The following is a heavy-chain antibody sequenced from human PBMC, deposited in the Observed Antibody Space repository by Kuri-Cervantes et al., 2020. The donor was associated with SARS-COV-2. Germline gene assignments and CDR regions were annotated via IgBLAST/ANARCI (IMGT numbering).Heavy chain of an antibody. Sequence: GGSLRLSCAASGFTFSSYSMNWVRQAPGKGLEWVSSISSSSSYIYYADSVKGRFTISRDNSKNTLYLQMNSLRAEDTAVYYCAKKLSGSSAHFDYWGQGTLVTVSS. CDR1: GFTFSSYS. J-gene: IGHJ4*02. D-gene: IGHD1-26*01. V-gene: IGHV3-21*04. CDR3: AKKLSGSSAHFDY. CDR2: ISSSSSYI.